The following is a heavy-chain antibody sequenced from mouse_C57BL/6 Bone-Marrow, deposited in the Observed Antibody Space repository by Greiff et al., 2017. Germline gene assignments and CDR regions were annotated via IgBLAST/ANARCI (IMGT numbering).Heavy chain of an antibody. CDR1: GYTFTSYW. CDR2: IHPNSGST. V-gene: IGHV1-64*01. Sequence: QVQLQQPGAELVKPGASVKLSCKASGYTFTSYWMHWVKQRPGQGLEWIGMIHPNSGSTKYNEKFKGKATLTADKSSSTAYMELRSLTSEDSAVYFCAREEKGDYYGNSYDFDYWGQGTTLTVSS. CDR3: AREEKGDYYGNSYDFDY. J-gene: IGHJ2*01. D-gene: IGHD1-1*01.